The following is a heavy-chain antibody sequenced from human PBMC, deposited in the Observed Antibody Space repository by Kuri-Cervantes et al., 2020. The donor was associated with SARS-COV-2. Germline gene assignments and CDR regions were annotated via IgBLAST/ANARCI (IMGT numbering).Heavy chain of an antibody. CDR1: GYSISSGYY. V-gene: IGHV4-38-2*01. D-gene: IGHD6-6*01. CDR3: ARRGAGSSSAAFDI. J-gene: IGHJ3*02. Sequence: GSLRPSCAVSGYSISSGYYWGWIRQPPGKGLEWIGSIYHSGSTYYNPSLKSRVTISVDTPKNQISLKLSSVTAADTAVYYCARRGAGSSSAAFDIWGQGTMVTVSS. CDR2: IYHSGST.